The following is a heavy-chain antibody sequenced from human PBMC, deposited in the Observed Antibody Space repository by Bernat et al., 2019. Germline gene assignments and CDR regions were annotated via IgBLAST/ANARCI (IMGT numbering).Heavy chain of an antibody. V-gene: IGHV3-30*15. CDR2: ISYDGTKK. CDR1: GLTLSRYS. CDR3: SREFPGHNSGLHP. Sequence: QVQLVQSGGGVVQPGRSLRLSCAASGLTLSRYSMHWVRQSPGKGLEWVALISYDGTKKYYADSVKGRFTISRDNSENTLFLQISNLRPDDTAVYYCSREFPGHNSGLHPLGQGSLVTVSS. D-gene: IGHD3-10*01. J-gene: IGHJ5*02.